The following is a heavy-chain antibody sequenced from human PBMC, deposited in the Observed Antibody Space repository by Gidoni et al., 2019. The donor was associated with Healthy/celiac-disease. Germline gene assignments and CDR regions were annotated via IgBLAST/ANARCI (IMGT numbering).Heavy chain of an antibody. CDR2: IYHSGST. D-gene: IGHD5-18*01. CDR3: AVKGQLWAQFDY. J-gene: IGHJ4*02. CDR1: GGSISSSNW. Sequence: QVQLQESGPGLVKPSWPLSLTCAVPGGSISSSNWWSWVRQPPGKGLEWIGEIYHSGSTNYNPSLKSRVTISVDKSKNQFYLKLSSVTAADTAVYYCAVKGQLWAQFDYWGQGTLVTVSS. V-gene: IGHV4-4*02.